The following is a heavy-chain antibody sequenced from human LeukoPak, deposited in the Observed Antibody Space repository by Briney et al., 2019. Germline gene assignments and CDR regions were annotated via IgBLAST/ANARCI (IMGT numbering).Heavy chain of an antibody. Sequence: ASVKVSCKASGYTFTSYGISWVRQAPGQGLEWMGWISAYNGNTNYAQKLQGRVTMTTDTSTSTAYMELRSLRSDDTAVYYCARDTEGIAVAGTFGELAGLLDYWGQGTLVTVSS. CDR1: GYTFTSYG. D-gene: IGHD6-19*01. J-gene: IGHJ4*02. CDR3: ARDTEGIAVAGTFGELAGLLDY. CDR2: ISAYNGNT. V-gene: IGHV1-18*01.